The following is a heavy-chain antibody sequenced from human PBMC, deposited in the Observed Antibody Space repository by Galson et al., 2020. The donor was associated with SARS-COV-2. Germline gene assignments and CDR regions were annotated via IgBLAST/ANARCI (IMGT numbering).Heavy chain of an antibody. V-gene: IGHV3-33*06. D-gene: IGHD6-19*01. CDR1: GFTFSSYG. J-gene: IGHJ6*03. Sequence: GGYLRLSCAASGFTFSSYGMHWVPTAPGKGLEWVAVIWYDGSNKYYADSVKGRFTISRDNSKNTLYLQMNSLRAEDTAVYYCAKDSDQWLVPRYYMDVWGKGPRSPSP. CDR3: AKDSDQWLVPRYYMDV. CDR2: IWYDGSNK.